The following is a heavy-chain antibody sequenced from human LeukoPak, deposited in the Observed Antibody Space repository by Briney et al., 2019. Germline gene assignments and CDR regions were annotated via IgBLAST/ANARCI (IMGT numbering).Heavy chain of an antibody. D-gene: IGHD1-26*01. J-gene: IGHJ4*02. Sequence: GASVKVSCKASGGTFSSYDINWVRQATGQGLEWMGWMNPNSGNTGYAQKFQGRVTITRNTSISTAYMELSSLRSEDTAVYYCARGPHIVGAQFDYWGQGTLVTVSS. CDR1: GGTFSSYD. V-gene: IGHV1-8*03. CDR2: MNPNSGNT. CDR3: ARGPHIVGAQFDY.